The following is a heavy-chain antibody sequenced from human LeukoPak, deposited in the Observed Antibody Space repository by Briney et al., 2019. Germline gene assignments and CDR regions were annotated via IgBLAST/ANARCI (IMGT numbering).Heavy chain of an antibody. V-gene: IGHV3-7*05. CDR3: LMFGSSGS. CDR1: RFTFSSNW. Sequence: GGSLRLSCTASRFTFSSNWKGWVRQAPGKGLEWVANINPDGTVKFCVGSVKGRFTISRDNAKNSLYLQMNSLRVEETAVYYCLMFGSSGSWGQGTLVTVSS. D-gene: IGHD3/OR15-3a*01. J-gene: IGHJ5*02. CDR2: INPDGTVK.